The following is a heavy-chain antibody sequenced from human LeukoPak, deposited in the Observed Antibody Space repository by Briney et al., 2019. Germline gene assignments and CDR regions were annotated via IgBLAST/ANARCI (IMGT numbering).Heavy chain of an antibody. CDR2: INPNSGGT. D-gene: IGHD3-22*01. CDR3: ARASYSYDINGRVPFDY. Sequence: ASVKVSCKASGYTFTGYYMHWVRQAPGQGLEWMGWINPNSGGTNYAQKFQGRVTMTRDTSISTAYMELSRLRSDDTAVYYCARASYSYDINGRVPFDYWGQGTLVTVSS. V-gene: IGHV1-2*02. J-gene: IGHJ4*02. CDR1: GYTFTGYY.